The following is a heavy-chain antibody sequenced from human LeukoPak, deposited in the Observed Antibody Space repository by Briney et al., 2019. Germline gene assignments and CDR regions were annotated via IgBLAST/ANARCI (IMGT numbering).Heavy chain of an antibody. Sequence: GASVKVSCKASGYNFISYYMYWVRQAPGHGLEWMCIITPSGGSTSYAQKFQDRVTMTRDTSTSTVYMELSSLKSEDTAVYYCAREDVVLVDSVRVYAIRMDVRGQRTTGTVSS. J-gene: IGHJ6*02. D-gene: IGHD5/OR15-5a*01. V-gene: IGHV1-46*01. CDR3: AREDVVLVDSVRVYAIRMDV. CDR1: GYNFISYY. CDR2: ITPSGGST.